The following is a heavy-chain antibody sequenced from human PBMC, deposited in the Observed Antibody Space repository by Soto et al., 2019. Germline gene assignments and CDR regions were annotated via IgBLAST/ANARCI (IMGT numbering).Heavy chain of an antibody. CDR1: RFIFSGYG. D-gene: IGHD1-26*01. V-gene: IGHV3-33*01. CDR3: ARDGVRATTYLGYFDY. J-gene: IGHJ4*02. Sequence: QVQLVESGGGVVQPGRSLRLSCAAPRFIFSGYGMHWVRQSPGKGLEWVAVIWYDGSNKYYADSVTGRFTISRDNSRNPVYLQMNSLRAEDTAVDYCARDGVRATTYLGYFDYWGQGTLVTVSS. CDR2: IWYDGSNK.